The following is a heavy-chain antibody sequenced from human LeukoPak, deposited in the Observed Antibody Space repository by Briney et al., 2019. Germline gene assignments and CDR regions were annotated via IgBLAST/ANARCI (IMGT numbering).Heavy chain of an antibody. V-gene: IGHV1-69*13. D-gene: IGHD3-10*01. CDR2: IIPIFGTA. CDR3: ARDLKTGAHGMDV. Sequence: SVKVSCKASGYTFTSYGISWVRQAPGQGLEWMGGIIPIFGTANYAQKFQGRVTITADESTSTAYMELSSLRSEDTAVYYCARDLKTGAHGMDVWGQGTTVTVSS. CDR1: GYTFTSYG. J-gene: IGHJ6*02.